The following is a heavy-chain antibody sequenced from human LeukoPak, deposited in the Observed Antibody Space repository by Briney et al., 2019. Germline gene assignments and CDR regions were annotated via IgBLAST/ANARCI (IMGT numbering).Heavy chain of an antibody. CDR3: ARDRRNYYDSSGYLAGAFDI. Sequence: ASVKVSCKASGYTFTSYGISWVRQAPGQGLEWMGGIIPIFGTANYAQKFQGRVTMTTDTSTSTAYMELSSLRSEDTAVYYCARDRRNYYDSSGYLAGAFDIWGQGTMVTVSS. J-gene: IGHJ3*02. D-gene: IGHD3-22*01. CDR2: IIPIFGTA. V-gene: IGHV1-69*05. CDR1: GYTFTSYG.